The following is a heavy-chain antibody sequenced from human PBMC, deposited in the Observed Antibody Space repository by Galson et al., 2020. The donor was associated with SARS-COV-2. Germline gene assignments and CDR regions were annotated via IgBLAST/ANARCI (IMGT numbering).Heavy chain of an antibody. CDR3: AKSSERVSITEYVVSFPEHFDY. D-gene: IGHD3-22*01. CDR2: ISGSGATT. Sequence: TGGSLRLSCAASGFTFTTYAMSWVRQAPGKGLEWVATISGSGATTYYADSAKGRFTISKDNSKNTLNLQINSLRLEDTAVYYCAKSSERVSITEYVVSFPEHFDYWGPGTLVTVSS. V-gene: IGHV3-23*01. CDR1: GFTFTTYA. J-gene: IGHJ4*02.